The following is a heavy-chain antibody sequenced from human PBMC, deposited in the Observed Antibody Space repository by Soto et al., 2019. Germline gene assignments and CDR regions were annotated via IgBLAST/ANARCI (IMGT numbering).Heavy chain of an antibody. V-gene: IGHV1-69*01. CDR1: GGTFSSYA. J-gene: IGHJ6*02. Sequence: QVQLVQSGAEVKKPGSSVKVSCKASGGTFSSYAISWVRQAPGXGXEWXGGIIPIFGTANYAQKFQGRVTITADESTSTAYMELSSLRXXXXXXXXXXXXXLXXXAXXXXXXXXXYYGMDVWGQGTTVTVSS. CDR2: IIPIFGTA. CDR3: XXXXLXXXAXXXXXXXXXYYGMDV.